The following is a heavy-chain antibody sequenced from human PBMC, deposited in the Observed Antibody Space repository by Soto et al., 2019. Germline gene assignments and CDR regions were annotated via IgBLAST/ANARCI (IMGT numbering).Heavy chain of an antibody. CDR3: ARLDIVVVPAGGWFDP. Sequence: PSETLSLTCAVSGGSISSSNWWSWVRQPPGKGLEWIGEIYHSGSTNYNPSLKSRVTISVDKSKNQFSLKLSSVTAADTAVYYCARLDIVVVPAGGWFDPWGQGTLVTVSS. CDR1: GGSISSSNW. D-gene: IGHD2-2*03. V-gene: IGHV4-4*02. CDR2: IYHSGST. J-gene: IGHJ5*02.